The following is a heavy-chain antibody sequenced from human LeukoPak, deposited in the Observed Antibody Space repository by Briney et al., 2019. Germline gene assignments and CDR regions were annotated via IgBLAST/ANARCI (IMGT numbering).Heavy chain of an antibody. Sequence: GASVKVSCKASRGTFSSYTISWVRQAPGQGLEWMGRIIPILGIANYAQKFQGRVTITADKSTSTAYMELSSLRSEDTAVYYCATNLLYDSSGYPFDYWGQGTLVTVSS. CDR2: IIPILGIA. J-gene: IGHJ4*02. CDR3: ATNLLYDSSGYPFDY. V-gene: IGHV1-69*02. D-gene: IGHD3-22*01. CDR1: RGTFSSYT.